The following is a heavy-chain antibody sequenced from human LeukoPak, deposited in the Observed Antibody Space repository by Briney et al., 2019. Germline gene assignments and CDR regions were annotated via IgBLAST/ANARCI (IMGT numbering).Heavy chain of an antibody. CDR2: ISSSSYI. CDR3: ARSVAGRRAAYFDY. D-gene: IGHD6-19*01. Sequence: GGSLRLSCAASGFTFSSYSMNWVRQAPGKGLEWVSSISSSSYIYYADSVKGRFTISRDNAKNSLYLQMNSLRAEDTAVYYCARSVAGRRAAYFDYWGQGTLVTVSS. V-gene: IGHV3-21*01. CDR1: GFTFSSYS. J-gene: IGHJ4*02.